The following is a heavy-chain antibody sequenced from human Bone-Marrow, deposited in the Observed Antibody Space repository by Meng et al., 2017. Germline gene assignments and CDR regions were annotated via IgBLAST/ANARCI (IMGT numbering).Heavy chain of an antibody. CDR1: GFTFSSYG. CDR3: ARDPGGHYGMDV. Sequence: QVQLVESGGGVVQPGRSLRLSCAASGFTFSSYGMHWVRQAPGKGLEWVSIIYSDGSTNNADSVKGRFTISRDNSKNTLYLQMNSLRAEDTAVYYCARDPGGHYGMDVWGQGTTVTVSS. D-gene: IGHD6-25*01. CDR2: IYSDGST. V-gene: IGHV3-NL1*01. J-gene: IGHJ6*02.